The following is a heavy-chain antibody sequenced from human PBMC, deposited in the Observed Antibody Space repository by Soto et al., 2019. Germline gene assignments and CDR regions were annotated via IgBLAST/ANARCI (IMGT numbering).Heavy chain of an antibody. V-gene: IGHV3-21*01. J-gene: IGHJ4*02. D-gene: IGHD6-19*01. Sequence: GGSLRLSGAASGFTFSSYSINWVRQAPWKGLEWVSSISSSSSYIYYADSVKGRFTISRDNAKNSLYLRMNSLRAEDTAVYYCARTGPLPYSSGWGGTFSYCGQGTLVTVSS. CDR2: ISSSSSYI. CDR3: ARTGPLPYSSGWGGTFSY. CDR1: GFTFSSYS.